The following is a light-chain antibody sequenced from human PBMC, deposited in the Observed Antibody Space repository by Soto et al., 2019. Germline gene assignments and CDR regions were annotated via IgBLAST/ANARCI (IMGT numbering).Light chain of an antibody. J-gene: IGKJ4*01. Sequence: DFQLTQSPASLSASVGDRVTITCRASQSIHTSLNWLQVQPGRAPRVLIFGASSLQSGVPRRFSGGGSGTDFSLTISSLQPEDFATYYCQQTFSKIVTFGGGTKVDIK. CDR1: QSIHTS. CDR2: GAS. CDR3: QQTFSKIVT. V-gene: IGKV1-39*01.